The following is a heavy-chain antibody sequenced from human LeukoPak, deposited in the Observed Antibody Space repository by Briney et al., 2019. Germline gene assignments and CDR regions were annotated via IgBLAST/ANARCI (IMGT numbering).Heavy chain of an antibody. CDR1: GFTFSSYG. V-gene: IGHV3-30*18. CDR3: AKGFDWFFDY. Sequence: GRSLRLSCAASGFTFSSYGMHWVRRAPGKGLEWVAVISYDGSNKYYADSVKGRFTISRDNSKSTLYLQMNSLRAEDTAVYYCAKGFDWFFDYWGQGTLVTVSS. CDR2: ISYDGSNK. J-gene: IGHJ4*02. D-gene: IGHD3-9*01.